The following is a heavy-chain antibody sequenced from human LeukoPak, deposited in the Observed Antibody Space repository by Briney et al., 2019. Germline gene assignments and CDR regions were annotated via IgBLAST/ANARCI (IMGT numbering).Heavy chain of an antibody. J-gene: IGHJ4*02. Sequence: GGSLRLSCTVSGFTLTDHYMIWFRQSPGRGLEWISWITSSGTRDYADSVKGRFTISRDNTKNSVYLQMTSLRPDDTAVYYCARDPDYGDPYWGQGTLVTVSS. D-gene: IGHD4-17*01. CDR3: ARDPDYGDPY. CDR1: GFTLTDHY. CDR2: ITSSGTR. V-gene: IGHV3-69-1*01.